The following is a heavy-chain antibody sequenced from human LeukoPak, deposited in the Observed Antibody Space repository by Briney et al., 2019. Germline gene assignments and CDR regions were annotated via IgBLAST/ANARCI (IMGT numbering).Heavy chain of an antibody. CDR1: GFTFKLYW. V-gene: IGHV3-74*01. CDR2: INDDGSDT. D-gene: IGHD2-15*01. Sequence: GGSLRLSCAASGFTFKLYWMHWVRQVPGKRPVWVSRINDDGSDTIYADSVRGRFTISRDDAKNTVYLQMSNLRAEDTAMYYCVRGGPSTWSWGQGTLVTVSS. CDR3: VRGGPSTWS. J-gene: IGHJ5*02.